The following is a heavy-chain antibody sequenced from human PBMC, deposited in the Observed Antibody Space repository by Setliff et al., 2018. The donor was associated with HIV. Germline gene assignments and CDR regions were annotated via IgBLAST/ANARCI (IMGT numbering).Heavy chain of an antibody. CDR3: ARDAGGAGEYFDY. CDR2: ISYDGSNK. V-gene: IGHV3-30*04. D-gene: IGHD7-27*01. CDR1: GFTFSSYA. J-gene: IGHJ4*02. Sequence: GGSLRLSCAASGFTFSSYAMHWVRQAPGKGLEWVAVISYDGSNKYYADPVKGRFTISRDNSKNTLYLQMNSLRAEDTAVYYCARDAGGAGEYFDYWGQGTRVTVSS.